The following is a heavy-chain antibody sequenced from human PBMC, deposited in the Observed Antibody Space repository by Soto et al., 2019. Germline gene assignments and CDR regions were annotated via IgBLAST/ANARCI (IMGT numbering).Heavy chain of an antibody. CDR2: IYYSGST. J-gene: IGHJ6*02. Sequence: PSETLSLTCTVSGGSISSSSYYWGWIRQPPGKGLECIGSIYYSGSTYYNPSLKSRVTISVDTSKNQFSLKLSSVTAADTAVYYCASHTLVLRWFGEPASAEFGMDVWGRGTTVTVSS. CDR1: GGSISSSSYY. CDR3: ASHTLVLRWFGEPASAEFGMDV. D-gene: IGHD3-10*01. V-gene: IGHV4-39*01.